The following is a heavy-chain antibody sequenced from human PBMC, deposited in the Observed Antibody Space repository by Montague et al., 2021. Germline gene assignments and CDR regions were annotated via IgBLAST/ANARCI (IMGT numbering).Heavy chain of an antibody. J-gene: IGHJ4*02. CDR1: GGSVSTGGYS. CDR2: TSLRGTT. V-gene: IGHV4-61*08. Sequence: SETLSLTCSVSGGSVSTGGYSWSWIRQRPGQGLEWLGYTSLRGTTYYNPSLSRRLTFSLDTSRNQFFLRLTSVTAADTAVYYCARRGRPMGLYHFDYWGQGTLVTVSS. CDR3: ARRGRPMGLYHFDY. D-gene: IGHD2-8*01.